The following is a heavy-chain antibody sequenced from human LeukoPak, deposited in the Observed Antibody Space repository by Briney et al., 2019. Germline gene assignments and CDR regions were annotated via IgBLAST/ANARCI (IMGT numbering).Heavy chain of an antibody. Sequence: PSETLSLTCTVSGGSISSYYWSWIRQPAGKGLEWIWRIYTSGSTNYNPSPKSRVTMSVDTSKNQFSLKLSSVTAADTAVYYCAREASDIVVVPAAIRGDYYYYYYMDVWGKGTTVTVSS. D-gene: IGHD2-2*02. V-gene: IGHV4-4*07. J-gene: IGHJ6*03. CDR3: AREASDIVVVPAAIRGDYYYYYYMDV. CDR1: GGSISSYY. CDR2: IYTSGST.